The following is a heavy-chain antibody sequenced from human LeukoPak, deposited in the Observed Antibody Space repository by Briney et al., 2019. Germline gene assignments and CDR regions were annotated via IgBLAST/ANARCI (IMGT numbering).Heavy chain of an antibody. CDR2: IYSGGIT. CDR3: ARDPNWFDI. J-gene: IGHJ3*02. CDR1: GFTVSINS. Sequence: GGSLRLSCAASGFTVSINSMSWVRQAPGKGLEWVSLIYSGGITYYADSVKGRFTISRDNSKNSLYLQMNSLRAEDTAAYYCARDPNWFDIWGQGTMVTVSS. V-gene: IGHV3-66*01. D-gene: IGHD1-1*01.